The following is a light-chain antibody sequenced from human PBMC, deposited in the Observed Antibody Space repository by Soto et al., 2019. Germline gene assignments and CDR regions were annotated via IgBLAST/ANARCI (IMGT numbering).Light chain of an antibody. CDR1: QSISSN. CDR3: QQYNNWPPWT. J-gene: IGKJ1*01. V-gene: IGKV3-15*01. Sequence: EIVMTQSPATLSVSPGERATLSCRASQSISSNLAWYQQKPGQAPRLLIYGASTRATGIPARFSGSRSGTEFTLTISSLQSEDFAVYYCQQYNNWPPWTFGQGTTVEIK. CDR2: GAS.